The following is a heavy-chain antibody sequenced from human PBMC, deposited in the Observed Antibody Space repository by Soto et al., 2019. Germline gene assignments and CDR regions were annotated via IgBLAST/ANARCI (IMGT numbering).Heavy chain of an antibody. V-gene: IGHV3-30-3*01. CDR3: ARDNGSSGYYQGYGMDV. CDR1: GFTFSSYA. CDR2: ISYDGSNK. J-gene: IGHJ6*02. D-gene: IGHD3-22*01. Sequence: QVQLVESGGGVVQPGRSLRLSCAASGFTFSSYAMHWVRQAPGKGLEWVAVISYDGSNKYYADSVKGRFTISRDNSKNTLYLQMNSLRAEDTAVYYCARDNGSSGYYQGYGMDVWGQGTTVTVSS.